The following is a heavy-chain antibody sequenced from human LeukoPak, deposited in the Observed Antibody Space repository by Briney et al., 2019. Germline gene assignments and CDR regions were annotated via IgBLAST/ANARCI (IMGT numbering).Heavy chain of an antibody. CDR3: ARCKGVPAAVIDY. V-gene: IGHV3-21*01. D-gene: IGHD2-2*01. Sequence: GGSLRLSCAASGFTFSSYSMNWVRQAPGKGLEWVSSISSSSSYIYCADSVKGRFTISRDNAKNSLYLQMNSLRAEDTAVYYCARCKGVPAAVIDYWGQGTLVTVSS. CDR1: GFTFSSYS. J-gene: IGHJ4*02. CDR2: ISSSSSYI.